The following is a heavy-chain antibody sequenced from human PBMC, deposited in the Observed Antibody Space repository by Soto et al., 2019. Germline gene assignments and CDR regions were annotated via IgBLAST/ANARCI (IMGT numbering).Heavy chain of an antibody. CDR3: ASGYCSSTSCYAGEFFDP. V-gene: IGHV4-31*03. Sequence: SETLSLTCTVSGGSISSGGYYWSWIRQHPGKGLEWIGYIYYSGSTYYNPSLKSRVTISVDTSKNQFSLKLSSVTAADTAVYYCASGYCSSTSCYAGEFFDPWGRGTLVTVSS. J-gene: IGHJ5*02. CDR2: IYYSGST. D-gene: IGHD2-2*01. CDR1: GGSISSGGYY.